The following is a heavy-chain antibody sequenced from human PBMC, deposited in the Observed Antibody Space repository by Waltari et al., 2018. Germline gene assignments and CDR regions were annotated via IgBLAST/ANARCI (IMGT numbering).Heavy chain of an antibody. Sequence: QMQLVESGGGVVQPGRSLRLSCAASGVSFSNCNMPWVRQAPGQGLEWVAGISNDGNNKDYADSVKSRFTVSRENSKNTLYLQINSLRDDDTAVYYCVKYSGFDYFFDYWGLGTLVTVSS. CDR2: ISNDGNNK. D-gene: IGHD5-12*01. V-gene: IGHV3-30*18. J-gene: IGHJ4*02. CDR1: GVSFSNCN. CDR3: VKYSGFDYFFDY.